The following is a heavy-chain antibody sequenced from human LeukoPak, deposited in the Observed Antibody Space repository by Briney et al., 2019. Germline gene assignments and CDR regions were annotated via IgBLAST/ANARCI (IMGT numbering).Heavy chain of an antibody. CDR2: ISGSSGII. CDR3: ARVWLRPNYDYVWGSYPLDY. J-gene: IGHJ4*02. Sequence: GSLRLSCAASGFTFNTYTMNWVRQAPGKGLEWVSYISGSSGIIDYADSVRGRFTISRDNAKNSLYLQMNSLRAEDTAVYYCARVWLRPNYDYVWGSYPLDYWGQGTLVTVSS. CDR1: GFTFNTYT. V-gene: IGHV3-48*01. D-gene: IGHD3-16*02.